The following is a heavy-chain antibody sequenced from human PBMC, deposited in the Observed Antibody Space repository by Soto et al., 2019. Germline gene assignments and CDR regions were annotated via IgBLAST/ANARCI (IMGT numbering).Heavy chain of an antibody. J-gene: IGHJ4*02. CDR1: CGSISSYY. Sequence: TSETLSLTCTVSCGSISSYYWSWIRQPPGKGLEWIRYIYYSGSTNYNPSLKSRVTISVDTSKNQFSLKLSSVTAADTAVYYCTKDTHYYATSGYYIFDYWGQGTLVTVSS. D-gene: IGHD3-22*01. CDR2: IYYSGST. V-gene: IGHV4-59*12. CDR3: TKDTHYYATSGYYIFDY.